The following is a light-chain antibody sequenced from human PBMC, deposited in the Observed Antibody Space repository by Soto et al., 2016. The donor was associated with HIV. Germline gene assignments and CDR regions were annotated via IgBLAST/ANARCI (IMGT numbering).Light chain of an antibody. CDR3: HSRDNNNNHYV. CDR2: GKN. J-gene: IGLJ1*01. V-gene: IGLV3-19*01. Sequence: SSELTQDPAVSVALGQTVRITCQGDSLRNYYASWYQQKPGQAPVLVIYGKNNRPSGIPDRFSGSNSGNTASLTITGAQAEDEADYYCHSRDNNNNHYVFGTGTKVTV. CDR1: SLRNYY.